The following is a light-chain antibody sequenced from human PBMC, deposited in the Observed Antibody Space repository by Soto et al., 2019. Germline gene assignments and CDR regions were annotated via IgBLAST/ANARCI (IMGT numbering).Light chain of an antibody. V-gene: IGKV1-12*01. Sequence: DIQMTQSPSFVSASVGDRVTITCRASQGYSRWLAWYQQRPGKAPELLIYCASSLQSEDPSRFSGSGSGTDFTLPISSQQPEDLATYCCQQAKSFPLTFGQGTRLAIK. J-gene: IGKJ5*01. CDR3: QQAKSFPLT. CDR1: QGYSRW. CDR2: CAS.